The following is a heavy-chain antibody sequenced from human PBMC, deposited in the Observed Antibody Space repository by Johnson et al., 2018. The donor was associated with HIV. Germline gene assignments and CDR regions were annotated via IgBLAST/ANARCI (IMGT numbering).Heavy chain of an antibody. D-gene: IGHD4-23*01. J-gene: IGHJ3*02. CDR3: AKSPAKDHGGNSGAFAI. Sequence: QMLLVESGGGVVQPERLLRLSCAASGFTFTSYAMHWVRQAPGKGLEWVAVISYDGSNKYYADSVKGRFTISRDNSKNTLYLQMNSLRAEDTAMDYCAKSPAKDHGGNSGAFAIWGQGTMVTVSS. CDR2: ISYDGSNK. CDR1: GFTFTSYA. V-gene: IGHV3-30-3*02.